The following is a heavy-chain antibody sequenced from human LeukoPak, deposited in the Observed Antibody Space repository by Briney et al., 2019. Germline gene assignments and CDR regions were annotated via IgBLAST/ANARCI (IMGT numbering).Heavy chain of an antibody. V-gene: IGHV3-23*01. CDR2: ISVSGNT. Sequence: GGSLRLSCAASGFTLSSYAMSWVRQAPGKGLEWVSAISVSGNTYHADSVKGRFTISRDNSKNTLYLQMNSLRAEDTAIYYCARSGGWFGELFFDYWGQGTLVTVSS. J-gene: IGHJ4*02. CDR3: ARSGGWFGELFFDY. CDR1: GFTLSSYA. D-gene: IGHD3-10*01.